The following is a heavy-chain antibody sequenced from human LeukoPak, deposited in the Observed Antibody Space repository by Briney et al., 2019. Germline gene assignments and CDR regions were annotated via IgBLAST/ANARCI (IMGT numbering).Heavy chain of an antibody. Sequence: ASVKVSCKASGYTFTSYDINWVRQAPGQGLGGMGWMNPNSGNKVYAQKFQGRVTMTRNTSISTAYMELSSLRSEDTAVYYCATMHSGWYRYWGQGTLVTVSS. CDR3: ATMHSGWYRY. CDR2: MNPNSGNK. D-gene: IGHD6-19*01. J-gene: IGHJ4*02. CDR1: GYTFTSYD. V-gene: IGHV1-8*01.